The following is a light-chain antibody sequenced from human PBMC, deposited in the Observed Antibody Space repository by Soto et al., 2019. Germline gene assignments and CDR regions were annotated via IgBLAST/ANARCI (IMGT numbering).Light chain of an antibody. CDR1: QSVSSSY. Sequence: EIVLTQSPGTLSLSPGERTTLSCRASQSVSSSYLAWYQQKPGQPPRLLIYGASNTTTGIPDRFSGSGSGTDFSLTISRLEPEDFAVYYCQQYGSSPRTFGQGTKVEIK. J-gene: IGKJ1*01. CDR2: GAS. V-gene: IGKV3-20*01. CDR3: QQYGSSPRT.